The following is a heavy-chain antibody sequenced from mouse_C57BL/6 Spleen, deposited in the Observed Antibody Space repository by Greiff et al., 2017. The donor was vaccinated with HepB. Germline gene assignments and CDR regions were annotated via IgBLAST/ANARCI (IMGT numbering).Heavy chain of an antibody. V-gene: IGHV5-17*01. J-gene: IGHJ4*01. CDR3: ARPYYDPYYAMDY. CDR2: ISSGSSTI. CDR1: GFTFSDYG. D-gene: IGHD2-4*01. Sequence: EVKLMESGGGLVKPGGSLKLSCAASGFTFSDYGMHWVRQAPEKGLEWVAYISSGSSTIYYADTVKGRFTISRDNAKNTLFLQMTSLRSEDTAMYYCARPYYDPYYAMDYWGQGTSVTVSS.